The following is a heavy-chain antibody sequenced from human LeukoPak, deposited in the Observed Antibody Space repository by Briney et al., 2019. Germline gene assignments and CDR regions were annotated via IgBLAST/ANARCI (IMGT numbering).Heavy chain of an antibody. Sequence: AGGSLRLSCAGSGFILSSYAMSCVRQAPGKGLEWVSAIIVSDSTYYEDSVMGRFTISRDNSKNTLYLQLNSLRDDDTAVYYCALTGGINWYGLECWGQGTLVTVSS. D-gene: IGHD3-3*01. CDR2: IIVSDST. J-gene: IGHJ4*02. CDR3: ALTGGINWYGLEC. CDR1: GFILSSYA. V-gene: IGHV3-23*01.